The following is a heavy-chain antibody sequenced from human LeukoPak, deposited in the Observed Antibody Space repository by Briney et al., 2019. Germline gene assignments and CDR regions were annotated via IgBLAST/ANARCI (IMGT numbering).Heavy chain of an antibody. D-gene: IGHD6-13*01. CDR2: INPSGGST. J-gene: IGHJ4*02. CDR1: GYTFTSYY. Sequence: ASVKVSCKASGYTFTSYYMHRVRQAPGQGLEWMGIINPSGGSTSYAQKFQGRVTMTRDMSTSTVYMELSSLRSEDTAVYYCARNIAAAGDPFDYWGQGTLVTVSS. CDR3: ARNIAAAGDPFDY. V-gene: IGHV1-46*01.